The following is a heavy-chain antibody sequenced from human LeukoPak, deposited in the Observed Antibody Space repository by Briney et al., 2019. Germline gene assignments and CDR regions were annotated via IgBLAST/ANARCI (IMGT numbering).Heavy chain of an antibody. CDR3: ARDEVSGSWTYYYYYYGMDV. CDR1: GFTFSGYG. V-gene: IGHV3-7*03. D-gene: IGHD6-13*01. J-gene: IGHJ6*02. Sequence: PGGSLRLSCAASGFTFSGYGMHWVRQAPGKGLEWVANIKQDGSEKYYVDSVKGRFTISRDNAKNSLYLQVNSLRAEDTAVYYCARDEVSGSWTYYYYYYGMDVWGQGTTVTVSS. CDR2: IKQDGSEK.